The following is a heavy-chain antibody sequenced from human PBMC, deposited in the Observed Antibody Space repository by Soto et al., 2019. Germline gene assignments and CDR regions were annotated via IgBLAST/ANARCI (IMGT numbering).Heavy chain of an antibody. CDR2: IVVGSGNT. D-gene: IGHD3-22*01. V-gene: IGHV1-58*01. CDR1: GFTFTSSA. J-gene: IGHJ6*02. CDR3: AAADYYYDSSGYYPTPYYYGMDV. Sequence: SVKVSCKASGFTFTSSAVQWVRQARGQRLEWIGWIVVGSGNTNYAQKFQERVTITRDMSTSTAYMELSSLRSEDTAVYYCAAADYYYDSSGYYPTPYYYGMDVWGQGTTVTVSS.